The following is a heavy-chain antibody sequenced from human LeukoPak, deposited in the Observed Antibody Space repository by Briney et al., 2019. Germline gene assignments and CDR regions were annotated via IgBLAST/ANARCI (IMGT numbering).Heavy chain of an antibody. D-gene: IGHD6-13*01. CDR2: IRYDGSNK. V-gene: IGHV3-30*02. CDR3: AKDFAAAAGTVDDY. J-gene: IGHJ4*02. CDR1: GFTFSSYG. Sequence: GGSLRLSCAASGFTFSSYGMHWVRQAPGKGLEWVAFIRYDGSNKYYADSVKGRFTISRDNSKNTLYLQMNSLRAEDTAVYYCAKDFAAAAGTVDDYWAREPWSPSPQ.